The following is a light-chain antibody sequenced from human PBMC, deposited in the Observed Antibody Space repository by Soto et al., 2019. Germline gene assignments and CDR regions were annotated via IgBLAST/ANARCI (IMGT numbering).Light chain of an antibody. Sequence: EIVLTQSPGTLSLSPGERVTLSCRASQSVNNNYLTWYQQKPGQAPRILIYGASSRATGIPDRFSGSVSGTDFTLTISRLEPEDFAVYYCQQYGTSPFTFGPGTKVDIK. CDR1: QSVNNNY. CDR3: QQYGTSPFT. V-gene: IGKV3-20*01. CDR2: GAS. J-gene: IGKJ3*01.